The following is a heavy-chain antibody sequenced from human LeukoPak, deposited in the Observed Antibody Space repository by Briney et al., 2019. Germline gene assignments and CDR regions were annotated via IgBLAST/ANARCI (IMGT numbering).Heavy chain of an antibody. J-gene: IGHJ4*02. CDR2: IYYSGST. CDR3: ARDSISVDTAMVIDY. D-gene: IGHD5-18*01. Sequence: SETLSLTCTVSGGSISSSSYYWGWIRQPPGKGLEWIGSIYYSGSTYYNPSLKTRATISVDASKNQFSLKLSSVTAADTAVYYCARDSISVDTAMVIDYWGQGTLVTVSS. V-gene: IGHV4-39*07. CDR1: GGSISSSSYY.